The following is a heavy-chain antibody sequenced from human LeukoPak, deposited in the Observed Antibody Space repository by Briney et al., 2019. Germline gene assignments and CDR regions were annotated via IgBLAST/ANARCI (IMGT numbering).Heavy chain of an antibody. Sequence: GGSLRLSCAASGFTVSSNYMSWVRQAPGKGLEWVSVIYSGGSTYYADSVKGRFTISRDNSKNTLYIQMNSRRAEEQAVYYCLTLGEDCSSTSCYRPYYYYYMDVWGKGTTVTVSS. V-gene: IGHV3-53*01. J-gene: IGHJ6*03. CDR2: IYSGGST. D-gene: IGHD2-2*02. CDR1: GFTVSSNY. CDR3: LTLGEDCSSTSCYRPYYYYYMDV.